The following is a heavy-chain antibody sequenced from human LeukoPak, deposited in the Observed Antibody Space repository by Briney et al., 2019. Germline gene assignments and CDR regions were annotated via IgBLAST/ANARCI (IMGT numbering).Heavy chain of an antibody. J-gene: IGHJ4*02. V-gene: IGHV3-53*05. CDR3: VRDRNYYDSRGYFRD. CDR2: IYSGGST. Sequence: GGSLRLSCAASGFTDYMTWVRQAPGKGLEWVSVIYSGGSTYYAASVKGRFSVSRDNSKNTLYLQMNSLKAEDTAVYYCVRDRNYYDSRGYFRDWGQGTLVTVSS. CDR1: GFTDY. D-gene: IGHD3-22*01.